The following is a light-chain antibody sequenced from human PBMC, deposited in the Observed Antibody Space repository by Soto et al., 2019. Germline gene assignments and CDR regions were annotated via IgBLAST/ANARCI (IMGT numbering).Light chain of an antibody. CDR3: SSYTSSSTDV. J-gene: IGLJ1*01. CDR1: SSDVGGYNY. CDR2: DVS. V-gene: IGLV2-14*01. Sequence: QSVLTQPASVSGSPGQSITISCTGTSSDVGGYNYVSWYQQHPGKAPKLMIYDVSNRPSGVSNRFSGSKSGNTAFLTISGFQAEDEADYYCSSYTSSSTDVFGTGTKLTVL.